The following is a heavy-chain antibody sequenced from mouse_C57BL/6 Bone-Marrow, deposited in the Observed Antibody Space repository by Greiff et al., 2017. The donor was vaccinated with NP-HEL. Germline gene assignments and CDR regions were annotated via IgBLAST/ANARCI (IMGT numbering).Heavy chain of an antibody. V-gene: IGHV10-1*01. Sequence: EVQLVESGGGLVQPKGSLKLSCAASGFSFNTYAMNWVRQAPGKGLEWVARIRSKSNNYATYYADSVKDRFTISREDSESMLYLQMNNLKTENTAMYYCVGRYDYDGDWYFDVWGTGTTVTVSS. CDR1: GFSFNTYA. J-gene: IGHJ1*03. CDR2: IRSKSNNYAT. D-gene: IGHD2-4*01. CDR3: VGRYDYDGDWYFDV.